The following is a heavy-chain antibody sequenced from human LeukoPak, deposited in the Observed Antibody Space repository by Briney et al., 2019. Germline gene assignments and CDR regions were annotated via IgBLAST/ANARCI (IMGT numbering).Heavy chain of an antibody. CDR3: ARIGNYYESRGDFDY. J-gene: IGHJ4*02. CDR2: ISSGGSTI. D-gene: IGHD3-22*01. CDR1: GFTFSDYY. Sequence: PGGSLRLSCAASGFTFSDYYMSWIRQAPGKGLEWVSYISSGGSTIYYADSVKGRFTISRDNARYSLYLQMNSLRAEDTAVYYCARIGNYYESRGDFDYWGQGTLVTVSS. V-gene: IGHV3-11*01.